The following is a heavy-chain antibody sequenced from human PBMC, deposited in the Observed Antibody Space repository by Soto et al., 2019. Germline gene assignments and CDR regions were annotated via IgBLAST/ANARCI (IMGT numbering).Heavy chain of an antibody. CDR3: ARDRAIVVVVAATPNRAFDI. CDR2: ISSSSSYI. J-gene: IGHJ3*02. D-gene: IGHD2-15*01. V-gene: IGHV3-21*01. Sequence: PGGSLRLSCAASGFTFSSYSMNWVRQAPGKGLEWVSSISSSSSYIYYADSVKGRFTISRDNAKNSLYLQMNSLRAEDTAVYYCARDRAIVVVVAATPNRAFDIWGQGTMVTVSS. CDR1: GFTFSSYS.